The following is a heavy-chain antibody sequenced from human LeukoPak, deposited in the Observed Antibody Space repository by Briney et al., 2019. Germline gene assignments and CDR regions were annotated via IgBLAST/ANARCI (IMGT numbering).Heavy chain of an antibody. CDR3: ATAPYCSGGSCYSGDLYFDY. CDR1: GVTFSSYA. D-gene: IGHD2-15*01. CDR2: VSGGGGII. J-gene: IGHJ4*02. Sequence: GESRRLSCAASGVTFSSYAVSWVRQAPGKGLECVSIVSGGGGIIYYADFVKGRFTISRDNSKNTLYLQMNSLRAEDTAVYYCATAPYCSGGSCYSGDLYFDYWGQGALVTVSS. V-gene: IGHV3-23*01.